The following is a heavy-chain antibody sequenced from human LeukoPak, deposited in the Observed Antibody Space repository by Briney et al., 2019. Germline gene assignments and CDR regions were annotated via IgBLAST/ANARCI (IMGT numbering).Heavy chain of an antibody. Sequence: SVKVSCKASGYTFTSYGISWVRQAPGQGLEWMGGIIPIFGTANYAQKFQGRVTITADESTSTAYMELSSLRSEDTAVYYCARVGLKGDSSSDYWGQGTLVTVSS. V-gene: IGHV1-69*13. D-gene: IGHD4/OR15-4a*01. CDR1: GYTFTSYG. CDR2: IIPIFGTA. J-gene: IGHJ4*02. CDR3: ARVGLKGDSSSDY.